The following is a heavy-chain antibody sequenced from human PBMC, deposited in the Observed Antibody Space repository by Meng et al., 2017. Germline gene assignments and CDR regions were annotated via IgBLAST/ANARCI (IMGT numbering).Heavy chain of an antibody. CDR1: GGTFSSYS. J-gene: IGHJ5*02. V-gene: IGHV1-69*01. CDR3: AREIAAAYCGGDCYL. Sequence: QGQLGPSGVGVKSQGAPGKGSCTAPGGTFSSYSISWVRQAPGQGLEWMGGIIPIFGTANYAQKFQGRVTITADESTSTAYMELSSLRSEDTAVYYCAREIAAAYCGGDCYLWGQGTLVTVSS. D-gene: IGHD2-21*02. CDR2: IIPIFGTA.